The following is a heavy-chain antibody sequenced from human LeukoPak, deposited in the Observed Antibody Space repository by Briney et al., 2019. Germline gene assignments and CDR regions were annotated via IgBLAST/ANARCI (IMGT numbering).Heavy chain of an antibody. V-gene: IGHV3-21*01. Sequence: PGGSLRLSCAASGFTFSSYSMNWVRQALGKGLEWVSSISSSSSYIYYADSVKGRFTISRDNAKNSLYLQMNSLRAEDTAVYYCARDPYYDYVWGSYREYYFDYWGQGTLVTVSS. D-gene: IGHD3-16*02. CDR3: ARDPYYDYVWGSYREYYFDY. CDR2: ISSSSSYI. J-gene: IGHJ4*02. CDR1: GFTFSSYS.